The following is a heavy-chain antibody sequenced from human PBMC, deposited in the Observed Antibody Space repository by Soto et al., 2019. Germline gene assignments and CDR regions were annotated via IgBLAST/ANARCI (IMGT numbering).Heavy chain of an antibody. CDR1: GYIFTTYG. Sequence: QVHLVQSGAEVKKPGASVKVSCKGSGYIFTTYGITWFRQAPGQGLEWMGWISAHNGNTNYAQKLQGRVTVTRDTSTSTAYMELRNLRSDATAVYYCARGRYGDYWGQGALVTVSS. CDR3: ARGRYGDY. CDR2: ISAHNGNT. D-gene: IGHD1-1*01. V-gene: IGHV1-18*01. J-gene: IGHJ4*02.